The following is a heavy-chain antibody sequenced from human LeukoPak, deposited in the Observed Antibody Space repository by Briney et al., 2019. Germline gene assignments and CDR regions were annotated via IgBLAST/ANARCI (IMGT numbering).Heavy chain of an antibody. V-gene: IGHV3-23*01. D-gene: IGHD1-26*01. J-gene: IGHJ4*02. CDR3: SRDPTYYLRYGYFDY. CDR1: GFTFNSYA. Sequence: GGSLRLSCAASGFTFNSYAMSWVRQAPGKGLEWVSAIIGSGADTNYADSVKGRFTISRDNSKNTLYLQMNSLRADDTAVYYCSRDPTYYLRYGYFDYWGQGALVTVSS. CDR2: IIGSGADT.